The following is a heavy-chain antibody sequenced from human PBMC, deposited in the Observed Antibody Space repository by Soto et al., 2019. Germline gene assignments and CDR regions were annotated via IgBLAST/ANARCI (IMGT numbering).Heavy chain of an antibody. V-gene: IGHV3-23*01. CDR1: GFTFGTTD. Sequence: QLLQSGGCLVQPGGPLTLSCAASGFTFGTTDMRWVRQAPGEGLEWVSTIDGSGGIPYSADSGQARFTSSRDNSRHAVYLQMNRLRGDDTALYYCVKNSGWFNTWGQGALVTGSS. CDR3: VKNSGWFNT. J-gene: IGHJ5*02. CDR2: IDGSGGIP. D-gene: IGHD3-10*01.